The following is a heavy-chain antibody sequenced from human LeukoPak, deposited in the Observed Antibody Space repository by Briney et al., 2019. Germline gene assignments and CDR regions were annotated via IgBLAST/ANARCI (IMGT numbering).Heavy chain of an antibody. D-gene: IGHD2-2*01. Sequence: SETLSLTCAVYGGSFSGYYWSWIRQPPGKGLEWIGEINHSGSTNYNPSLKSRVTISVDTSKNQFSLKLSSVTAVDTAVYYCARHGIECSSTNCYWATVRYWGQGTLVTVSS. J-gene: IGHJ4*02. CDR1: GGSFSGYY. V-gene: IGHV4-34*01. CDR3: ARHGIECSSTNCYWATVRY. CDR2: INHSGST.